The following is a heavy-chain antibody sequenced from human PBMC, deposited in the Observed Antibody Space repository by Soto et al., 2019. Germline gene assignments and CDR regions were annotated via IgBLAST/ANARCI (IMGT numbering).Heavy chain of an antibody. Sequence: SGPTLVKPTQTLTLTCTFSGFSLSTSGVGVGWIRQPPGKALEWLALIYWDDDKRYSPSLKSRLTITKDTSKNQVVLTMTNMDPVDTATYYCAHSSYDFWSGYTQIDNWFDPWGQGTLVTVSS. CDR1: GFSLSTSGVG. V-gene: IGHV2-5*02. CDR2: IYWDDDK. CDR3: AHSSYDFWSGYTQIDNWFDP. D-gene: IGHD3-3*01. J-gene: IGHJ5*02.